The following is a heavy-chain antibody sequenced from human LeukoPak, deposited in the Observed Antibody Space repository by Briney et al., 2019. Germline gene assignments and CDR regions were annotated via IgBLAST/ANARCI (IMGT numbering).Heavy chain of an antibody. CDR1: GLTFSSSW. CDR3: ARDLAYSRLDY. D-gene: IGHD5-18*01. J-gene: IGHJ4*02. V-gene: IGHV3-7*01. Sequence: GGSLRLSCAVSGLTFSSSWMDWVRQAPGKGLEWVASINPGGNKKYSADSVKGRFTISRDNAENSLYLQMNSLRVEDTAFYYCARDLAYSRLDYWGQGMLVTVSS. CDR2: INPGGNKK.